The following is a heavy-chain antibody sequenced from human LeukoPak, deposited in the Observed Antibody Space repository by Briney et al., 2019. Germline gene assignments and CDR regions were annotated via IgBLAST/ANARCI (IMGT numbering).Heavy chain of an antibody. CDR1: GFTFSNAW. CDR2: IRSKTDGGTA. CDR3: ARVGDYYYYFIHV. V-gene: IGHV3-15*01. J-gene: IGHJ6*03. Sequence: PGGSLTLSCAASGFTFSNAWMSWVRQAPGKGLDWVGRIRSKTDGGTADHAASVRGRFTISRDNAKNSLYLQMNSLRAEDTAVYYCARVGDYYYYFIHVWGKGTTVTISS.